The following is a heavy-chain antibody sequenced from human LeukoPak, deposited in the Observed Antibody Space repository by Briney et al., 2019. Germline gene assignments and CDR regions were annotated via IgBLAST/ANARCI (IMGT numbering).Heavy chain of an antibody. J-gene: IGHJ5*02. Sequence: SETLSLTCTVSGGSISSYYWRWIRQPPGKGLEWIGYIYYSGSTNYNPSLKSRVTISVDTSKNQFSLKLSSVTAADTAVYYCAKFSTAHYDFSWCQGTLVTVSS. D-gene: IGHD3-3*01. CDR3: AKFSTAHYDFS. V-gene: IGHV4-59*01. CDR2: IYYSGST. CDR1: GGSISSYY.